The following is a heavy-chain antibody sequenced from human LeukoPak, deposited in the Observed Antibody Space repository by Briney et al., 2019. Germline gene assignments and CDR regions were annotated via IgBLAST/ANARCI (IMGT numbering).Heavy chain of an antibody. CDR2: IYYSGST. CDR3: ARVSGYDWESFYDY. Sequence: SETLSLTCTVSGGSISSSSYYWSWIQQPPGKGLEWIGYIYYSGSTNYNPSLKSRVTISVDTSKNQFSLKLRSVTAADTAVYYCARVSGYDWESFYDYWGQGTLVTVSS. CDR1: GGSISSSSYY. J-gene: IGHJ4*02. V-gene: IGHV4-61*01. D-gene: IGHD5-12*01.